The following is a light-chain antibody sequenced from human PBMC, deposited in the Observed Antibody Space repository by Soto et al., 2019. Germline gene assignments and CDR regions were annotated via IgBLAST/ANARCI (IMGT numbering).Light chain of an antibody. J-gene: IGLJ3*02. CDR3: CSYAGSFTWV. Sequence: QSALTQPRSVSGSPGQSVTISCTGTTGDVGAYNFVPWYQLHPDKAPKLMIYDATKRPSGVPDRFSSAKSGNTASLTVSGLQAEDEADYYCCSYAGSFTWVFGGGTKVTVL. CDR2: DAT. V-gene: IGLV2-11*01. CDR1: TGDVGAYNF.